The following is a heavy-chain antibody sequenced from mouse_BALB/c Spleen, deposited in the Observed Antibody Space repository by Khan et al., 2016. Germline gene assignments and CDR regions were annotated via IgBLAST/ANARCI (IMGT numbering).Heavy chain of an antibody. V-gene: IGHV5-6-5*01. J-gene: IGHJ1*01. CDR2: IISGGNT. Sequence: EVELVESGGGLVKPGGSLKLSCAASGFTFSYYAMSWVRQTPEKRLEWVASIISGGNTYYPDSVKGRFTISRANARNILYLQMSSLGSEDTAMYYCARAGGYFDVWGAGTTVTVSS. CDR1: GFTFSYYA. CDR3: ARAGGYFDV.